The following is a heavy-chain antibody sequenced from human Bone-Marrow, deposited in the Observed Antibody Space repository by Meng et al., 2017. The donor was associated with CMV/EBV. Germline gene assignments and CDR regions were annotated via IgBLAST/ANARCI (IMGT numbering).Heavy chain of an antibody. V-gene: IGHV4-59*12. J-gene: IGHJ6*02. Sequence: SETLSLTCTVSGGSISSYYWSCIRQPPGKGLEWIGYIYYSGSTNYNPSLKSRVTISVATSKNQLSLKLSSVTAADTAVYYCARGLGDYYYYYGMDVWGQGTTVTVAS. D-gene: IGHD3-16*01. CDR2: IYYSGST. CDR3: ARGLGDYYYYYGMDV. CDR1: GGSISSYY.